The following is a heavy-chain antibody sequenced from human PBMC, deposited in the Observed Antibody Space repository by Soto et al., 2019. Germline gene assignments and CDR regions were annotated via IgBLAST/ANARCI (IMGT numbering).Heavy chain of an antibody. J-gene: IGHJ4*02. CDR3: ARLYAPTQRWLVLLDFEY. CDR1: GGSISSNNW. V-gene: IGHV4-4*02. CDR2: TYYGGSP. Sequence: QVQLQESGPGLVEPSGTLSLTCAVSGGSISSNNWWSWVRQSPGKGLEWIGETYYGGSPNYNPSLKSRVTMSVDRPKNQFSLRLTSVTAADTAVYYCARLYAPTQRWLVLLDFEYWGQGTPVTVSS. D-gene: IGHD6-19*01.